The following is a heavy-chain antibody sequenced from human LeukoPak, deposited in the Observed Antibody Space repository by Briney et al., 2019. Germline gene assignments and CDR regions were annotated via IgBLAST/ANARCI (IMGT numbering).Heavy chain of an antibody. V-gene: IGHV4-34*01. CDR3: ARTVVVPAATCMDV. CDR1: GGSFSGYY. CDR2: INHSGST. J-gene: IGHJ6*02. Sequence: EPSETLSLTCAVYGGSFSGYYWSWIRQPPGKGLEWIGEINHSGSTNYNPSLKSRVTISVDASKNQFSLKLSSVTAADTAVYYCARTVVVPAATCMDVWGQGTTVTVSS. D-gene: IGHD2-2*01.